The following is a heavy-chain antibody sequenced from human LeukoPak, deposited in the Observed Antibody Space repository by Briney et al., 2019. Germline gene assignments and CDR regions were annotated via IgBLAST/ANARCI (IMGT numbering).Heavy chain of an antibody. CDR2: IWYDGSNQ. J-gene: IGHJ1*01. V-gene: IGHV3-33*01. Sequence: HPGRSLRLSCAASGFTFSSYGMHWVRQAPGKGLEWVAVIWYDGSNQYYADSVKGRFTISRDNSKNTLYLQMNSLRAEDTAVYYCASGGNSGCECFRHWGQGTLVTVSS. CDR3: ASGGNSGCECFRH. D-gene: IGHD4-23*01. CDR1: GFTFSSYG.